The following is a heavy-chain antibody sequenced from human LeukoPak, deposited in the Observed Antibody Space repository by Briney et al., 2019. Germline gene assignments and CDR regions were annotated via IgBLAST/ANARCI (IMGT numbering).Heavy chain of an antibody. Sequence: GGSLRLSCAASGFSISSYALHWVRQAPGKGLQYVSGISNGGSIDYANSVKGRFTISRDNSKNTLYLQMGSLRPEDMAVYYCARDFSHGSGFAYWGQGILVTVSS. CDR2: ISNGGSI. CDR3: ARDFSHGSGFAY. D-gene: IGHD5-18*01. V-gene: IGHV3-64*01. J-gene: IGHJ4*02. CDR1: GFSISSYA.